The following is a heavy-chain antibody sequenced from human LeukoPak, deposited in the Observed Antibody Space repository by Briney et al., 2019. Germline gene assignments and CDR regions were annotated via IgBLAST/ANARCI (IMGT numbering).Heavy chain of an antibody. CDR1: GFTFSSYA. Sequence: GGSLRLSCAASGFTFSSYAMSWVRQAPGKGLEWVSAISGSGDSTYYADSVKGRFTICRDNSKNTLYLQMNSLRAEDTAVYYCAKGRKRTTATTFDYWGQGTLVTVSS. J-gene: IGHJ4*02. D-gene: IGHD4-17*01. V-gene: IGHV3-23*01. CDR3: AKGRKRTTATTFDY. CDR2: ISGSGDST.